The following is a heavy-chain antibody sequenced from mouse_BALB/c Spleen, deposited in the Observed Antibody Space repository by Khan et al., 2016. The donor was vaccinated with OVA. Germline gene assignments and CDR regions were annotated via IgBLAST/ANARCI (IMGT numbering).Heavy chain of an antibody. CDR2: IKTNSGDP. V-gene: IGHV9-3*02. Sequence: QVQLKESGPELKKPGETVKISCKASGYIFTNYGINWVKQAPGEGLKWMGWIKTNSGDPTYVEEFKGRFAFSLETSARTAYLQINNLKNEDTATYFCARRLNALDYWGRGTSVTVSS. D-gene: IGHD1-2*01. CDR3: ARRLNALDY. CDR1: GYIFTNYG. J-gene: IGHJ4*01.